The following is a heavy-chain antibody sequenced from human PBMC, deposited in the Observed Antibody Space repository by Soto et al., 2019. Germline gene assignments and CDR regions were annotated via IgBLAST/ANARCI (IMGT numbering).Heavy chain of an antibody. Sequence: EVQLLESGGGLVQPGGSLRLSCAASGFTFSSYAMSWVRQAPGKGLEWVSAISGSGGSTYYADSVKGRFTISRDNSNNTLYLQMNSLRAEDTAVYYCAKDIGSITMVRADYWGQGTLVTVSS. D-gene: IGHD3-10*01. CDR2: ISGSGGST. CDR1: GFTFSSYA. J-gene: IGHJ4*02. CDR3: AKDIGSITMVRADY. V-gene: IGHV3-23*01.